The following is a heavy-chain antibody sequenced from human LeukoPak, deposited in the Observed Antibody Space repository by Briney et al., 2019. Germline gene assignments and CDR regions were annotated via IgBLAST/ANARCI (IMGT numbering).Heavy chain of an antibody. Sequence: PSETLSLTCAVSGGSISSSNWWSWVRQPPGKGLEWNGEIYHSGGTNYNPSLMSRVTISVDKSKNQFSLRLSSVTAADTAVYYCARHVLSGYLNYWYFDLWGRGTLVTVSS. CDR1: GGSISSSNW. CDR2: IYHSGGT. V-gene: IGHV4-4*02. D-gene: IGHD3-3*01. J-gene: IGHJ2*01. CDR3: ARHVLSGYLNYWYFDL.